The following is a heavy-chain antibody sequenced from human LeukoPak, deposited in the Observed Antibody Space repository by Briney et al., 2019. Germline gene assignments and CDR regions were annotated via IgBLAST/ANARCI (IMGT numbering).Heavy chain of an antibody. CDR2: IYSGGST. CDR3: AREYYYGSGSYN. V-gene: IGHV3-66*01. J-gene: IGHJ4*02. CDR1: GFTVSSNY. Sequence: GGSLRLSCAASGFTVSSNYMSWVRQAPGKGLEWVSVIYSGGSTYYADSVKGRFTISRDNSKNTLYLQMNSLRAEDTAVYYCAREYYYGSGSYNWGQGTLVTVSS. D-gene: IGHD3-10*01.